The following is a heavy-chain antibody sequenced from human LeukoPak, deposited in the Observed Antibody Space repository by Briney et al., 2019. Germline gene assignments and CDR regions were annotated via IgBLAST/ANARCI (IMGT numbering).Heavy chain of an antibody. D-gene: IGHD3-22*01. Sequence: GGSLRLSCAASGFTFSRLAMTWVRQAPGKRLEWVSTISASGPYYADAVRGRFTISRDNSRNTLSLQMDSLRAEDTAVYYCAKDHESDGYPCLDHWGLGTLVTVSS. CDR3: AKDHESDGYPCLDH. J-gene: IGHJ4*02. CDR2: ISASGP. V-gene: IGHV3-23*01. CDR1: GFTFSRLA.